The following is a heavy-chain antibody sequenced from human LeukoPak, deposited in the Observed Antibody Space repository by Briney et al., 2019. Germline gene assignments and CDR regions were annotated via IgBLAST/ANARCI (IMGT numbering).Heavy chain of an antibody. CDR3: ARADGSGGLFDY. Sequence: SQTLSLTCAVSGGSISSGGYSWSWIRQPPGKGLEWIGYIYYSGSTYYNPSLKSRVTISVDTSKNQFSLKLSSVTAADTAVYYCARADGSGGLFDYWGQGTLVTVSS. CDR1: GGSISSGGYS. J-gene: IGHJ4*02. CDR2: IYYSGST. D-gene: IGHD3-10*01. V-gene: IGHV4-30-4*07.